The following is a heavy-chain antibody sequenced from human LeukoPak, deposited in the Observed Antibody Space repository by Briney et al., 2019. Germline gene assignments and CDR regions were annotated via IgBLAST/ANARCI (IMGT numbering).Heavy chain of an antibody. Sequence: GGSLRLSCAASGFTFGNYWVPWVRQAPGKGLVWVSLINADGSTTTYADSVKGRFTISRDNARNTLSLQMNSLTIEDTAVYYCVVVVEPPDSDGFDVWGQGTMITVSS. V-gene: IGHV3-74*01. CDR2: INADGSTT. D-gene: IGHD1-14*01. CDR3: VVVVEPPDSDGFDV. CDR1: GFTFGNYW. J-gene: IGHJ3*01.